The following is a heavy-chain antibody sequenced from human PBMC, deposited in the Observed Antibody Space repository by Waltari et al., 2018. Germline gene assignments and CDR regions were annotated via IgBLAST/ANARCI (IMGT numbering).Heavy chain of an antibody. CDR2: ITSSSDVSS. D-gene: IGHD2-15*01. CDR1: GFTFKNYG. J-gene: IGHJ3*01. CDR3: AKDLDDYSDALDV. V-gene: IGHV3-23*01. Sequence: EVQLLESGGGLVQPGGSLRVSCAASGFTFKNYGMTWVRQAPGNGLEWVSSITSSSDVSSYYADSVNGRFTISIDNSKNTLHLQMNSLRAEDTAIYFCAKDLDDYSDALDVWGQGTMVTVSS.